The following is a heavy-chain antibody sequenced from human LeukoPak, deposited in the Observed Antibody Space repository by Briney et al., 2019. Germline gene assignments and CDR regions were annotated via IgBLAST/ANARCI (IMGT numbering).Heavy chain of an antibody. Sequence: ASVKVSCKASGGTFDNYAVNWVREAPGLGLEWMGRIIPMLGKTNSAQKFQDRVTFTADKSTGTAYMELTHLRPDGTAVYFCARGLFGGFAAAPFDHWGQGTLVTVSP. CDR3: ARGLFGGFAAAPFDH. J-gene: IGHJ4*02. D-gene: IGHD2-2*01. CDR1: GGTFDNYA. V-gene: IGHV1-69*04. CDR2: IIPMLGKT.